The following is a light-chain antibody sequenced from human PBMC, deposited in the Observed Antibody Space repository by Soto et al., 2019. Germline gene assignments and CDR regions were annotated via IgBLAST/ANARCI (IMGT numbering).Light chain of an antibody. J-gene: IGKJ5*01. CDR2: GAY. CDR1: QSVSSSY. V-gene: IGKV3-20*01. CDR3: QHYDSLPIT. Sequence: EIVLTQSPGTLSLSPGERATLSCRASQSVSSSYLAWYQQKPGQPPRLLIYGAYSRATGIPDRVSGSGSGTDFTLTISRLEPEDFAVFYCQHYDSLPITFGQGTRLETK.